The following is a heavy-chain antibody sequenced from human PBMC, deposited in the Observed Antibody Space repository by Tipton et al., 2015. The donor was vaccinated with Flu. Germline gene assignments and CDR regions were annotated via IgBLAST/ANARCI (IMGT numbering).Heavy chain of an antibody. CDR1: GDSMRRDYF. J-gene: IGHJ4*02. CDR3: VRLTYYYGSGTSDF. CDR2: VSHSGST. Sequence: TLSLTCTVSGDSMRRDYFWGWIRQAPGKGLEWIGSVSHSGSTYYNPSLKSRVTISIDTFKTQFSLRLSSVTAADTAVYYCVRLTYYYGSGTSDFWGQGTQVTVSS. V-gene: IGHV4-38-2*02. D-gene: IGHD3-10*01.